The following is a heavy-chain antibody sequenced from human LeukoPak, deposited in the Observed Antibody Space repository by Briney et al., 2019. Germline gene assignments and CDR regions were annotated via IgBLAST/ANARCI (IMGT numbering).Heavy chain of an antibody. V-gene: IGHV1-2*02. D-gene: IGHD3-22*01. CDR2: INPNSGGT. CDR3: ARDRYYYDSSGYCDY. J-gene: IGHJ4*02. Sequence: ASVKVSCKASGYTFTGYYMHWVRQAPGQGLEWMGWINPNSGGTNYAQKFQGRVTMTRDTSISTAYMELSRLRSDDTAVYYRARDRYYYDSSGYCDYWGQGTLVTVSS. CDR1: GYTFTGYY.